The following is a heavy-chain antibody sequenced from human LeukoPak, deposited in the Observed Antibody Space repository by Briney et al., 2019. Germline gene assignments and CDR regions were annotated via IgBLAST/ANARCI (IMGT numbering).Heavy chain of an antibody. D-gene: IGHD3-9*01. V-gene: IGHV3-21*01. J-gene: IGHJ4*02. CDR2: ISSSSSYI. CDR3: ARGYYDTLTGPDY. CDR1: GFTFSSYS. Sequence: GGSLRLSCAASGFTFSSYSMNWVRQAPGKGLEWVSSISSSSSYIYYADSVKGLFTISRDNAKNSLYLQMNSLRVEDTAVYYCARGYYDTLTGPDYWGQGTLVTVSS.